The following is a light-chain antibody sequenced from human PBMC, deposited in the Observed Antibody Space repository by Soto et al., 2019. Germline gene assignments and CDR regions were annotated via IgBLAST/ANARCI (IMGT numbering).Light chain of an antibody. CDR3: QQRSNCPPT. CDR2: DAS. CDR1: QSVSSY. J-gene: IGKJ2*01. V-gene: IGKV3-11*01. Sequence: EIVLTQSPATLSLSPGERATLSCRASQSVSSYLAWYQQKPGQAPRLLIYDASNRHTGIPARLSGSGSGTDFTLTTSSLEPEDFAVYYRQQRSNCPPTFRQGTKLEIK.